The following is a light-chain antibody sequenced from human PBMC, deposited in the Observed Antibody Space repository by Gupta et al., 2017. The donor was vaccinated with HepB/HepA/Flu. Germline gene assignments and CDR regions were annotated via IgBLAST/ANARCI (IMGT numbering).Light chain of an antibody. V-gene: IGKV1-9*01. J-gene: IGKJ3*01. CDR1: QGISSY. CDR2: AAS. CDR3: QQLNSYPRA. Sequence: DIQLPQSPSFVSPSVGDRVTITCRASQGISSYSAWYQQKPGKAPKLLIYAASTLQSGVPSRFSGSGSGTEFTLTISSLQPEDFATYYCQQLNSYPRAFGPGTKVEIK.